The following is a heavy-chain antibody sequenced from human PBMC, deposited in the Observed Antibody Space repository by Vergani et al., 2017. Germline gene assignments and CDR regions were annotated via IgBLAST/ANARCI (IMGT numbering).Heavy chain of an antibody. Sequence: QVQLVQSGAEVKKPGASVKVSCKASGYTFTSYGISWVRQAPGQGLEWMGWISAYNGNTNYAQKLQGRVTTTTDTSTSTAYMELRSLRSDDTAVYYCARLYYDFWSGYYPYYYYGMDVWGQGTTVTVSS. CDR3: ARLYYDFWSGYYPYYYYGMDV. CDR2: ISAYNGNT. J-gene: IGHJ6*02. V-gene: IGHV1-18*01. D-gene: IGHD3-3*01. CDR1: GYTFTSYG.